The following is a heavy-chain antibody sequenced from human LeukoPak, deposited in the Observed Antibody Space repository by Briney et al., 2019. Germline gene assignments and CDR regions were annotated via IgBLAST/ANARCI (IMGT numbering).Heavy chain of an antibody. D-gene: IGHD3-10*01. CDR2: INPSGGST. J-gene: IGHJ4*02. Sequence: ASVKVSCKASGYTFIGYYMHWVRQAPGQGLEWMGTINPSGGSTSYAQKFQGRVTMTRDTSTSTVYMEVSSLTSEDTAVYYCARGGSTGIFDYWGQGALVTVSP. CDR3: ARGGSTGIFDY. V-gene: IGHV1-46*03. CDR1: GYTFIGYY.